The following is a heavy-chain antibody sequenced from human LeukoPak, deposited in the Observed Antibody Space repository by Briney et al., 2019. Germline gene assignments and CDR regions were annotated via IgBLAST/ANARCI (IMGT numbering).Heavy chain of an antibody. CDR1: GGSISSYY. J-gene: IGHJ5*02. Sequence: PSETLSLTCTVSGGSISSYYWSWIRQPPGKGLEWIGYIYYSGSTNYNPSLKSRVTISVDTSKNQFSLKLSSVTAADTAVYYCARVRATMVRGVIISIGWFDPWGQGTLVTVSS. D-gene: IGHD3-10*01. V-gene: IGHV4-59*01. CDR3: ARVRATMVRGVIISIGWFDP. CDR2: IYYSGST.